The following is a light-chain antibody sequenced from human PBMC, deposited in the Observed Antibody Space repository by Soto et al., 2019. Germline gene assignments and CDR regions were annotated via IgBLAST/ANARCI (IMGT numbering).Light chain of an antibody. V-gene: IGLV2-8*01. CDR1: SSDVGGYQY. CDR2: EVN. J-gene: IGLJ1*01. Sequence: QSVLTQPPSASGSPGQSVTISCTGTSSDVGGYQYVSWYQQHPGKAPKLMIYEVNKRPSGVSDRFSGSKSGNTASLTVSGLQAEDEADYYCSSYAGSNNFVFGTGTKVTVL. CDR3: SSYAGSNNFV.